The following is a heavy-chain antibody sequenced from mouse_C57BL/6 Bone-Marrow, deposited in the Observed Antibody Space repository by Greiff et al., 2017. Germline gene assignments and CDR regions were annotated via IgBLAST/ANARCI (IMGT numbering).Heavy chain of an antibody. J-gene: IGHJ3*01. CDR1: GYTFTDYY. Sequence: VQLQQSGPGLVKPGASVKMSCKASGYTFTDYYMNWVKQSHGKSLEWIGVINPYNGGTSYNQKFKGKATLTVDKSSSTAYMGLKSLTSEDSAVYYCARQLAYWGQGTLVTVSA. CDR2: INPYNGGT. CDR3: ARQLAY. V-gene: IGHV1-19*01.